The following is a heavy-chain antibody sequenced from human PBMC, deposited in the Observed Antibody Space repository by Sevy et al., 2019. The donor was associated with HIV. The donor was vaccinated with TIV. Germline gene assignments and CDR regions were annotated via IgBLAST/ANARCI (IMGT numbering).Heavy chain of an antibody. CDR1: GGSITSLY. CDR2: IYYNGHI. J-gene: IGHJ4*02. D-gene: IGHD1-26*01. Sequence: SETLSITCTVSGGSITSLYWNWIRQPPGKGLEWIANIYYNGHINYNPSLKSRVTSSLVTSKNQFSLRLSSVTAADTAMYYCAGGNAWGRGYSWGQGTLVTVSS. V-gene: IGHV4-59*08. CDR3: AGGNAWGRGYS.